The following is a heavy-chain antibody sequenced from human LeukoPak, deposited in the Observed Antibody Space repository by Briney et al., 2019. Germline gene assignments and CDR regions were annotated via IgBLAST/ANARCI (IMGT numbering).Heavy chain of an antibody. Sequence: SVKVSCKASGGTFSSYAISWVRQAPGQGLEWMGGIIPIIGTANYAQKFQGRVTITTDESTSTAYMELSSLRSEDTAVYYCAREGVWGSYRFDYWGQGTLVTVSS. V-gene: IGHV1-69*05. CDR3: AREGVWGSYRFDY. D-gene: IGHD3-16*02. J-gene: IGHJ4*02. CDR2: IIPIIGTA. CDR1: GGTFSSYA.